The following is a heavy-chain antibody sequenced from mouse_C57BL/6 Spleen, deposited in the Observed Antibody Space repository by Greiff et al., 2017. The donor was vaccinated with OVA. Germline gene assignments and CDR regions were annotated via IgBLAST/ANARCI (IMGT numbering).Heavy chain of an antibody. J-gene: IGHJ2*01. D-gene: IGHD1-1*01. CDR3: ARDDYGSSYGL. CDR2: ISYDGSN. CDR1: GYSITSGYY. Sequence: EVKLMESGPGLVKPSQSLSLTCSVTGYSITSGYYWNWIRQFPGNKLEWMGYISYDGSNNYNPSLKNRISITRDTSKNQFFLKLNSVTTEDTATYYCARDDYGSSYGLWGQGTTLTVSS. V-gene: IGHV3-6*01.